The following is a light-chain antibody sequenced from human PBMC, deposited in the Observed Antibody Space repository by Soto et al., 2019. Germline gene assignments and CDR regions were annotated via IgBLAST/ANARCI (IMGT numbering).Light chain of an antibody. CDR1: RSKIGAGYD. V-gene: IGLV1-40*01. Sequence: QSVLTQPPSVSGAPGQTVTISCTGSRSKIGAGYDIHWYQFLPGTAPKLLIYSFNKRPSGIPDRVSGSESGTSASLAITGLQPEDEAVYYCQSYDDSLSGSGVFGTGTKLTVL. CDR2: SFN. CDR3: QSYDDSLSGSGV. J-gene: IGLJ1*01.